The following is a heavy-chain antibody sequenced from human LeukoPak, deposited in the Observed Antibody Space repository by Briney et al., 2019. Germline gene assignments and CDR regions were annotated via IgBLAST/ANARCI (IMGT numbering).Heavy chain of an antibody. CDR1: GFTFSDYY. CDR3: ARGVAPYYYYGMDG. Sequence: GGSLRLSCAASGFTFSDYYMSWIRQAPGQGLEWASYISTSGSYTNYADSVKGRFTISRDNAKNSLYLQTNSLRAEDTAVYYCARGVAPYYYYGMDGWGQATTVTVSS. CDR2: ISTSGSYT. J-gene: IGHJ6*02. V-gene: IGHV3-11*06.